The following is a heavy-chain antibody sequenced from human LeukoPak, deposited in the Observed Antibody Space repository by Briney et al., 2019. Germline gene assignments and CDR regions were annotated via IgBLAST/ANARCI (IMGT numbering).Heavy chain of an antibody. CDR2: ISCSSSYI. CDR1: GFTFSSYS. D-gene: IGHD2-21*01. J-gene: IGHJ4*02. Sequence: GGSLRLSCAASGFTFSSYSMNWVRQAPGKGLEWVSSISCSSSYIYYADSVKGRFTISRDNAKNSLYLQMNSLRAEDTAVYYCARDPRIVVVIASPFDYWGQGTLVTVSS. V-gene: IGHV3-21*01. CDR3: ARDPRIVVVIASPFDY.